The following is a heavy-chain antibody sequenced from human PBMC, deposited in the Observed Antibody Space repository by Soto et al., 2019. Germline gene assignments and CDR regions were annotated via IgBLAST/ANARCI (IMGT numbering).Heavy chain of an antibody. D-gene: IGHD3-10*01. Sequence: QVQLQQWGAGLLKPSETLSLTCAVYGGSFSGYYWTWIRQPPGTGLEWIGEINHRGSTNYNPSLNSRVTLSVAPSKNQSSLKLTPVTAADTAVYYFARDKITRLFDYWGQGTRVTGSS. V-gene: IGHV4-34*01. J-gene: IGHJ4*02. CDR1: GGSFSGYY. CDR2: INHRGST. CDR3: ARDKITRLFDY.